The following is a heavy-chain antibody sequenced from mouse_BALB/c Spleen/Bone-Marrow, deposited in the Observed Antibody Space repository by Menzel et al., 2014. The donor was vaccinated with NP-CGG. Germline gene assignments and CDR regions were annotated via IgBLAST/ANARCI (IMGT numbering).Heavy chain of an antibody. CDR1: GYSIXSGYY. Sequence: EVKLMESGPGLVKPSQSLSLTCSVTGYSIXSGYYWNWIRQFPGNKLEWMGYISYDDSNNYNPSLKNRISITRDTSKNQFFLKLNSVTTEDTATYYCSRGGDYFFDYWGQGTTLTVSS. CDR2: ISYDDSN. J-gene: IGHJ2*01. CDR3: SRGGDYFFDY. V-gene: IGHV3-6*02. D-gene: IGHD2-13*01.